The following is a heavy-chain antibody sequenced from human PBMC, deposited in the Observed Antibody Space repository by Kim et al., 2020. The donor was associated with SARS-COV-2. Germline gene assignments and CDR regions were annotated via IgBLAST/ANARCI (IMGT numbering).Heavy chain of an antibody. CDR3: AKDFGQRYSSSCLDY. J-gene: IGHJ4*02. D-gene: IGHD6-13*01. Sequence: GGSLRLSCAASGFTFSSYGMHWVRQAPGKGLEWVAVISYDGSNKYYADSVKGRFTISRDNSKNTLYLQMNSLRAEDTAVYYCAKDFGQRYSSSCLDYWGQGTLVTVSS. V-gene: IGHV3-30*18. CDR1: GFTFSSYG. CDR2: ISYDGSNK.